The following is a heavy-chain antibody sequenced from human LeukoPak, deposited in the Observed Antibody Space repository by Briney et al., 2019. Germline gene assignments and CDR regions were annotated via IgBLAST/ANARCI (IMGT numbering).Heavy chain of an antibody. V-gene: IGHV5-10-1*04. CDR3: ARPVMISGQQLVLGY. J-gene: IGHJ4*02. Sequence: GESLKISCKGSGYTFTSYWISWVRQMPGKGLEWMGRIDTSDSYTNYSPSFQGQVTFSVDKSIFTAYLQWSSLKASDTAMYYCARPVMISGQQLVLGYWGQGTLVTVSS. D-gene: IGHD6-13*01. CDR2: IDTSDSYT. CDR1: GYTFTSYW.